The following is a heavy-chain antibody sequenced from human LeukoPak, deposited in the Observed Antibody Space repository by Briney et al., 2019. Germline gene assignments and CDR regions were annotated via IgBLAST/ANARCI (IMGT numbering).Heavy chain of an antibody. CDR3: AGTDSSGYNWFDP. V-gene: IGHV1-18*01. CDR1: GYTFTSYG. J-gene: IGHJ5*02. CDR2: ISAYNGNT. D-gene: IGHD6-19*01. Sequence: ASVKVSCRASGYTFTSYGISWVRQAPGQGLEWMGWISAYNGNTNYAQKLQGRVTMTTDTSTSTAYMELRSLRSDDTAVYYCAGTDSSGYNWFDPWGQGTLVTVSS.